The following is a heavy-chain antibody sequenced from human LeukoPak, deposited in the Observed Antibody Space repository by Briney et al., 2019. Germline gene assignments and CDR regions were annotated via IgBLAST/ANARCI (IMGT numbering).Heavy chain of an antibody. CDR1: GGSISSGGYY. CDR3: ARDSGGWFYFDY. V-gene: IGHV4-31*03. Sequence: PSETLSLTCTVSGGSISSGGYYWSWLRQHPGKGLEWIGYIYYSGSTYYNPSLKSRVTISVDTSKNQFSLKLSSVTAADTAVYYCARDSGGWFYFDYWGQGTLVTVSS. J-gene: IGHJ4*02. D-gene: IGHD6-19*01. CDR2: IYYSGST.